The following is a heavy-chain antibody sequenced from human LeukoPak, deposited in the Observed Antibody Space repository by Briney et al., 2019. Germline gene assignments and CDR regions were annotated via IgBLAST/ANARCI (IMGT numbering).Heavy chain of an antibody. CDR3: ARDFPPGSGRYFYEGMDV. D-gene: IGHD2-15*01. J-gene: IGHJ6*02. CDR2: IYSSGST. CDR1: GGSISDYY. Sequence: SETLSLTCTVSGGSISDYYWSWIRQPAGKGLEWIGHIYSSGSTYYNPSLKSRVTMSVDMSRNQFSLKLSSVTAADTAVYYCARDFPPGSGRYFYEGMDVWGQGTTVTVSS. V-gene: IGHV4-4*07.